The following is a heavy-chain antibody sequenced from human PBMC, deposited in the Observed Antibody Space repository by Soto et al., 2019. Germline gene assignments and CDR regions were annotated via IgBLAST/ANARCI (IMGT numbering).Heavy chain of an antibody. V-gene: IGHV1-2*02. CDR3: ARGRTGTTSYFDY. CDR2: INPNSGGT. CDR1: GYTFTGYY. Sequence: ASVKVSCKASGYTFTGYYLHWVRLAPGQGLEWMGWINPNSGGTNYAQKFQGRVTMTRDTSISTAYMELSRLRSDDSAVYLCARGRTGTTSYFDYWGQGNLVTSPQ. D-gene: IGHD1-1*01. J-gene: IGHJ4*02.